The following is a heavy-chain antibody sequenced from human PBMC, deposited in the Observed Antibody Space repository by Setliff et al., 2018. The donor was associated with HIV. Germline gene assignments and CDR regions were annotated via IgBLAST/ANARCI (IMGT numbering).Heavy chain of an antibody. J-gene: IGHJ4*02. Sequence: GGSLRLSCAGSGFTFTDAWLSWVRQAPGKGLEWVARIKSKTNGGDGTADYATPVRGRFTISRDESRDTVYLQMNSLKTEDTAMYYCTTWQAGNDYWGQGTLVTVSS. CDR3: TTWQAGNDY. CDR1: GFTFTDAW. CDR2: IKSKTNGGDGTA. D-gene: IGHD6-13*01. V-gene: IGHV3-15*01.